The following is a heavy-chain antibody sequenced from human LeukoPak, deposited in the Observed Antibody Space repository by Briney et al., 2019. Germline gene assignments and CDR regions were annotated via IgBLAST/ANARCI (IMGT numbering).Heavy chain of an antibody. CDR3: ARALRYDFWSGYLPFDC. CDR2: IIPILGIA. J-gene: IGHJ4*02. Sequence: LVKVSCKASGGTFSSYAISWVRQAPGQGLEWMGRIIPILGIANYAQKFQGRVTITADKSTSTAYMELSSLRSEDTAVYYCARALRYDFWSGYLPFDCWGQGTLVTVSS. CDR1: GGTFSSYA. V-gene: IGHV1-69*04. D-gene: IGHD3-3*01.